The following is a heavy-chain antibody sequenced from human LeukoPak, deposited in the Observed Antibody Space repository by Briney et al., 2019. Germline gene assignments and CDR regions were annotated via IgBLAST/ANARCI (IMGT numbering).Heavy chain of an antibody. J-gene: IGHJ4*02. V-gene: IGHV4-34*01. CDR2: INHSGTT. Sequence: SETLSLTCAVYGGSFSGYYGSWIRQPPGKGLEWRGEINHSGTTNYNPSLKSRVTISVDTYTNQFSLKLSSVTAADTAVYYCARGFDYYDSSGYPDYFDYWGQGTLVTVSS. CDR1: GGSFSGYY. CDR3: ARGFDYYDSSGYPDYFDY. D-gene: IGHD3-22*01.